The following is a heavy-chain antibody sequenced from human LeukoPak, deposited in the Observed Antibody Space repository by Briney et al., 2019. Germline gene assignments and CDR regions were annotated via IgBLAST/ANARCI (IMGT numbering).Heavy chain of an antibody. J-gene: IGHJ6*03. D-gene: IGHD3-3*01. V-gene: IGHV4-59*08. CDR2: TYYSGST. CDR1: GGSISSYY. Sequence: PSETLSLTCTVSGGSISSYYRSWIRQPPGKGQEWIGYTYYSGSTKYNPSLKSRVTISVDTSKNQLSLKLSSVTAADTAVYYCARVRATLFGVAMDYMDVWGKGTTVTVSS. CDR3: ARVRATLFGVAMDYMDV.